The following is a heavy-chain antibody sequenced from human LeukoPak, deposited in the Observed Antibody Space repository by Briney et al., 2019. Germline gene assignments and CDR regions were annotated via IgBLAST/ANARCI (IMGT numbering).Heavy chain of an antibody. CDR2: IYHSGST. CDR3: ARYPTVAGTFFFDY. CDR1: GGSISSGGYS. V-gene: IGHV4-30-2*01. D-gene: IGHD6-19*01. J-gene: IGHJ4*02. Sequence: SETLSLTCAVSGGSISSGGYSWSWIRQPPGKGLEWIRYIYHSGSTYYNSSLKSRVTISVDRSKNQFSLKLSSVTAADTAVYYCARYPTVAGTFFFDYWGQGTLVTVSS.